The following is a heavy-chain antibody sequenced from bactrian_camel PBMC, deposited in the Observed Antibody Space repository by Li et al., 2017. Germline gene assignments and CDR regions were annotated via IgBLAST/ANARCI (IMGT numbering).Heavy chain of an antibody. CDR2: NSSPVGTT. CDR1: GYKIRRDC. Sequence: HVQLVESGGGSVQAGGSLRLSCQVTGYKIRRDCVAWFRQVPGKAREGVASNSSPVGTTYYRDDSLKGRFTISEDNAKNTLYLEMNSLKPEDTAMYYCAAPAVGRVCYAGRDWSAYNHWGQGTQVTVS. J-gene: IGHJ4*01. D-gene: IGHD7*01. V-gene: IGHV3S6*01. CDR3: AAPAVGRVCYAGRDWSAYNH.